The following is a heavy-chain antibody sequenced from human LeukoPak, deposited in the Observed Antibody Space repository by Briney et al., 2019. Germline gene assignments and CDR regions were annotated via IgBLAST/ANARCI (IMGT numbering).Heavy chain of an antibody. J-gene: IGHJ6*02. CDR3: AKDGVVVVATSVYYYYYGMDV. CDR2: IIPILNIT. D-gene: IGHD2-2*01. Sequence: SVKVSCKASGGTFSSYTISWVRQAPGQGLEWMGRIIPILNITDYAQNFQGRVTLTADKSTSTAYMELSTLRSEDTAVYYCAKDGVVVVATSVYYYYYGMDVWGQGTAVTVSS. CDR1: GGTFSSYT. V-gene: IGHV1-69*02.